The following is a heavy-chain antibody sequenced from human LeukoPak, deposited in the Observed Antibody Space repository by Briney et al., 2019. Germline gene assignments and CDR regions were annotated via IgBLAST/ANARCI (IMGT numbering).Heavy chain of an antibody. CDR2: IYYSGST. V-gene: IGHV4-39*07. Sequence: SETLSLTCTVSGGSISSSSYYWGWIRQPPGKGLEWIGSIYYSGSTYYNPSLKSRVTISVDTSKNQFSLKLSSVTAADTAVYYCARVEMGSIDYWGQGTLVTVSS. CDR3: ARVEMGSIDY. J-gene: IGHJ4*02. CDR1: GGSISSSSYY. D-gene: IGHD5-24*01.